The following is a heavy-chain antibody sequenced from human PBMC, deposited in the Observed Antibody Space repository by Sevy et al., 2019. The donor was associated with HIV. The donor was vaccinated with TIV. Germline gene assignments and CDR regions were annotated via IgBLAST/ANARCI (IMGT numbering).Heavy chain of an antibody. Sequence: GGSLRLSCAASGFTFSTYWMSWVRQAPGKGLEWVANIKQDGSEKYYVDSGKGRFTNSRDNAKNSLYLQMKSLRAEDTAVYYCARDGYYYGSGGYYDAAFDIWGQGTMVTVSS. CDR2: IKQDGSEK. D-gene: IGHD3-22*01. CDR1: GFTFSTYW. J-gene: IGHJ3*02. CDR3: ARDGYYYGSGGYYDAAFDI. V-gene: IGHV3-7*01.